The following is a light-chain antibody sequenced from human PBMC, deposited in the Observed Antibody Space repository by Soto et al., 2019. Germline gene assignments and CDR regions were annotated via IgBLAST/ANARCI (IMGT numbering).Light chain of an antibody. CDR3: QQYYSYPRT. Sequence: IRMTQYPSSYSASTGDRVTITCRASQGISSYVAWYQQKPGKSPKLLIYAASTLHSGVPSRFSCSGSWTAFTLTISCLQSEDYATDYCQQYYSYPRTFGQGTMGDIK. CDR2: AAS. J-gene: IGKJ1*01. V-gene: IGKV1-8*01. CDR1: QGISSY.